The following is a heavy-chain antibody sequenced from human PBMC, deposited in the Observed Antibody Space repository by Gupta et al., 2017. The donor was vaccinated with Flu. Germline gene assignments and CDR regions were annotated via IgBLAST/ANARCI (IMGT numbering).Heavy chain of an antibody. Sequence: DVHVLEYGGGLGQLWGARGIPCHASGFPFSHPAMPWGRQAPGKGLEWVSFITAGGRTFYADSVKGRFTISRDNSKHTLYLQMSSLTAEDTAVYYCARDVYGGNLSGWLDPWGQGTLVTVSS. D-gene: IGHD4-23*01. CDR2: ITAGGRT. V-gene: IGHV3-23*01. CDR3: ARDVYGGNLSGWLDP. J-gene: IGHJ5*02. CDR1: GFPFSHPA.